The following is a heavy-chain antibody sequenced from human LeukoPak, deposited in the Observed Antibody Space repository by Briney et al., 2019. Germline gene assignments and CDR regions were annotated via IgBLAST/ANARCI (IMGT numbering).Heavy chain of an antibody. CDR1: GYSFTSYW. J-gene: IGHJ5*02. D-gene: IGHD5-18*01. V-gene: IGHV5-51*01. Sequence: GESLKISCKGSGYSFTSYWIGWVRQMPGKGLEWMGIIYPGDSDTRYSPSFQGQVTISADKSISTAYLQWSSLKASDTAMYYCARRVDTAMVDNWFDPWGQGTLVTVSS. CDR2: IYPGDSDT. CDR3: ARRVDTAMVDNWFDP.